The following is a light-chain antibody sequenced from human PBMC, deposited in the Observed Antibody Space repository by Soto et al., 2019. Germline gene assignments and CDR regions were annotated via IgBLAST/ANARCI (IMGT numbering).Light chain of an antibody. V-gene: IGKV3-20*01. CDR3: QQAYSFPIT. Sequence: EDVLTQSPGTVSLSPGERATLSCRASQIVSSNFLAWYQQKPGQAPRLLIYGASDRATGIPDRFTGSGSGTDFTLTISRLEPEDFATYYCQQAYSFPITFCQGTRLDI. CDR1: QIVSSNF. CDR2: GAS. J-gene: IGKJ5*01.